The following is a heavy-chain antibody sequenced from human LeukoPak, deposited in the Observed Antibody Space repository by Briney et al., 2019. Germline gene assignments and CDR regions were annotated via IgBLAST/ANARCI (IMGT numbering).Heavy chain of an antibody. V-gene: IGHV3-48*03. Sequence: GGSLRLSCAASGFTFSNYEMNWVRQAPGKGLEWVSYISSSGSTIYYADSVKGRFTISRDNAKNSLYLQMDSLRAEDTAVYYCAIIGYSMVRGVNYWGQGTLVTVSS. J-gene: IGHJ4*02. CDR3: AIIGYSMVRGVNY. CDR1: GFTFSNYE. D-gene: IGHD3-10*01. CDR2: ISSSGSTI.